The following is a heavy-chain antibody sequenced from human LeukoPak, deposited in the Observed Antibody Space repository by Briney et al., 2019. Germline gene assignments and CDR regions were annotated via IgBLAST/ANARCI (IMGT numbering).Heavy chain of an antibody. CDR1: GYTFTSYD. V-gene: IGHV1-8*01. J-gene: IGHJ4*02. CDR2: MNPNSGNT. Sequence: ASVKVSCKASGYTFTSYDINWVRQATGQGLEWMGWMNPNSGNTGYAQKFQGRVTMTRNTSISTAYMELSSLRSEDTAVYYCAREEAAAGYFDYWGQGTLVTVSS. D-gene: IGHD6-13*01. CDR3: AREEAAAGYFDY.